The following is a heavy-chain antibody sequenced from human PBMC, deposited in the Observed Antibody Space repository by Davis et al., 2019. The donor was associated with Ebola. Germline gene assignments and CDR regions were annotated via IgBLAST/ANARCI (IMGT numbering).Heavy chain of an antibody. V-gene: IGHV1-18*04. Sequence: ASVKVSCKASGYTFTSYYMHWVRQAPGQGLEWMGWISAYNGNTNYAQKLQGRVTMTTDTSTSTAYMELRSLRSDDTAVYYCARYLVVAATPDYWGQGTLVTVSS. CDR1: GYTFTSYY. CDR3: ARYLVVAATPDY. CDR2: ISAYNGNT. J-gene: IGHJ4*02. D-gene: IGHD2-15*01.